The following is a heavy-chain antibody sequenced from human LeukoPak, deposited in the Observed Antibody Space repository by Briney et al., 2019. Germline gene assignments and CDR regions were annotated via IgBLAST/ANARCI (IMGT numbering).Heavy chain of an antibody. CDR3: ASAAGGKDDAFDI. CDR1: GGSISSGDYY. J-gene: IGHJ3*02. D-gene: IGHD3-16*01. V-gene: IGHV4-30-4*08. CDR2: IYYSGST. Sequence: SQTLSLTCTVSGGSISSGDYYWSWIRQPPGKGLEWIGYIYYSGSTYYNPSLKSRVTISVDTSKNQFSLKLSSVTAADTAVYYCASAAGGKDDAFDIWGQGTMVTVSS.